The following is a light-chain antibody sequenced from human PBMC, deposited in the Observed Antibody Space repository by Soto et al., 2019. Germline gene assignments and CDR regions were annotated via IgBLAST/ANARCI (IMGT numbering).Light chain of an antibody. CDR2: ENN. J-gene: IGLJ3*02. Sequence: NFMLTQPHSVSESPGKTVTISCTRSSGTFASNYVQWFQQRPGSSPTTVIYENNQRPSGVPDRFSASIDSSSNSASLTISGLTTEDEADYYCQSYDSNNWMFGGGTKLTVL. V-gene: IGLV6-57*01. CDR3: QSYDSNNWM. CDR1: SGTFASNY.